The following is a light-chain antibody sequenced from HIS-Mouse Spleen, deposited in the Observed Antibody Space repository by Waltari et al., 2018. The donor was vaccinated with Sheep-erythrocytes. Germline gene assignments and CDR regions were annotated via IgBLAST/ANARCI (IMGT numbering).Light chain of an antibody. CDR2: EGS. CDR3: CSYAGSSTPWV. Sequence: QSALTQPASVSGSPGQSITISCTGTSSDVGSYNLVSCYQQHPGKAPKLMIYEGSKRPSGVSKRFSGSKSGNTASLTISGLQAEDEADYYCCSYAGSSTPWVFGGGTKLTVL. V-gene: IGLV2-23*01. J-gene: IGLJ3*02. CDR1: SSDVGSYNL.